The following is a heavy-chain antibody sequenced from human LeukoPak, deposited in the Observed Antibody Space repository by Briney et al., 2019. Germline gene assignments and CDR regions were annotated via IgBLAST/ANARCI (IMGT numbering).Heavy chain of an antibody. CDR1: GCTFSSYA. CDR3: TRGPLRYSDWLDG. D-gene: IGHD3-9*01. CDR2: IIPIIGTA. Sequence: ASVKVSCKASGCTFSSYAISWVRQAPGQGLEWMGWIIPIIGTANYAQKFQGRVTMTTDESTSTAYMELSSLRSDDTAVYYCTRGPLRYSDWLDGWGQGTLVTVSS. J-gene: IGHJ5*02. V-gene: IGHV1-69*05.